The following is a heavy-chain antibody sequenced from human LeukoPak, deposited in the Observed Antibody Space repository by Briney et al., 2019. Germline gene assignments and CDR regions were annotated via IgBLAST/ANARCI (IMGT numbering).Heavy chain of an antibody. V-gene: IGHV3-30-3*01. J-gene: IGHJ4*02. CDR2: ISYDGSNK. D-gene: IGHD4-17*01. CDR3: ARETGSAVGSTDFDY. Sequence: PGGSLRLSCAASGCTFSSYAMHWVRQAPGKGLEWVAVISYDGSNKYYADSVKGRFTISRDNSKNTLYLQMNSLRAEDTAVYYCARETGSAVGSTDFDYWGQGTLVTVSS. CDR1: GCTFSSYA.